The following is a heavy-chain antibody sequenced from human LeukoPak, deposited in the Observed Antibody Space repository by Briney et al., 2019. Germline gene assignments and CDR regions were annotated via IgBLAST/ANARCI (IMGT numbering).Heavy chain of an antibody. Sequence: ASVKVSCKASGYTFTSYDINWVRQATGQGLEWMVWMNPNSGSTGYAQKFQGRVTITTNTSISTAYMELSGLRSEDTAVYYCARGRSTSYPYYFEYWGQGTLVTVSS. D-gene: IGHD1-26*01. CDR3: ARGRSTSYPYYFEY. CDR2: MNPNSGST. CDR1: GYTFTSYD. V-gene: IGHV1-8*03. J-gene: IGHJ4*02.